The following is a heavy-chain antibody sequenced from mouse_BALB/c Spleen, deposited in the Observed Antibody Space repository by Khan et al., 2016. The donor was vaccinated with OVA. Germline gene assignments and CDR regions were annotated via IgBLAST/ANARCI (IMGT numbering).Heavy chain of an antibody. CDR3: ARDGYRYNYAMDY. CDR1: GFSFTSDYA. V-gene: IGHV3-2*02. J-gene: IGHJ4*01. Sequence: EVKLLESGPGLVKPSQSLSLTCTVTGFSFTSDYAWYWIRQFPGNKLEWMGYISYSGSTNSNPALKSRISFTRYTSKNQFFLQLNSVTTENTATYYCARDGYRYNYAMDYWGQGTSVTVSS. CDR2: ISYSGST. D-gene: IGHD2-3*01.